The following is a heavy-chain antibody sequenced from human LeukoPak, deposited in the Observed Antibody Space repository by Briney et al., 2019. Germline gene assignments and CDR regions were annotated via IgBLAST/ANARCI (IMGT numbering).Heavy chain of an antibody. V-gene: IGHV4-59*11. CDR3: ARDGSTVTGASFDY. CDR1: GGSISSHY. J-gene: IGHJ4*02. CDR2: IYYSGST. Sequence: SETLSLTCTVSGGSISSHYWSWIRQPPGKGLEWIGSIYYSGSTYYNPSLKSRVTISVDTSKNQFSLKLSSVTAADTAVYYCARDGSTVTGASFDYWGQGTLVTVSS. D-gene: IGHD4-17*01.